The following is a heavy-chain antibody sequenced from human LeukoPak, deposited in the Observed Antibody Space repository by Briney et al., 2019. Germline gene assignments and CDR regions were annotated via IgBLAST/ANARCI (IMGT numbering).Heavy chain of an antibody. Sequence: PSETLSLTCTVSGGSVSSGSYYWSWIRQPPGRGLEWIGYISYSGITNYNPSLKSRLTMSVDRSKNQFSLKLSSVTAADTAVYYCATDRLYRGYSYGFDYWGQGTLVTVSS. CDR2: ISYSGIT. V-gene: IGHV4-61*01. CDR3: ATDRLYRGYSYGFDY. J-gene: IGHJ4*02. D-gene: IGHD5-18*01. CDR1: GGSVSSGSYY.